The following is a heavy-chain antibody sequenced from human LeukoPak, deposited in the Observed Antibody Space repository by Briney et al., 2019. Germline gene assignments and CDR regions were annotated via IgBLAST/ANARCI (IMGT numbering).Heavy chain of an antibody. CDR3: AKEGINYDFWSGPLAPNWFDP. CDR2: IRHVGSNE. Sequence: GGSLRLSCAASGFAFSTYGMHWVRQAPGKGLEWVAFIRHVGSNEYYADSVRGRFAISRDNSQNTLHLQMNILRVEDTAVYYCAKEGINYDFWSGPLAPNWFDPWGQGTLVTVSS. D-gene: IGHD3-3*01. CDR1: GFAFSTYG. V-gene: IGHV3-30*02. J-gene: IGHJ5*02.